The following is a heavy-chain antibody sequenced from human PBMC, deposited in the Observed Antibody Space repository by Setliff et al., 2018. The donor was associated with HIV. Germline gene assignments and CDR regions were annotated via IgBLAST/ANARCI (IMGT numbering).Heavy chain of an antibody. CDR3: ARTYDDYWI. CDR1: SYSITSGRF. CDR2: IYDSGTT. J-gene: IGHJ4*02. Sequence: SETLSLTCTVSSYSITSGRFWGWLRQPPGMGLEWIGSIYDSGTTYYNPSLQSRVTISIDTSKNQFSLKMSSVTAAATAVYYCARTYDDYWIWGQGALVTVSS. D-gene: IGHD4-17*01. V-gene: IGHV4-38-2*02.